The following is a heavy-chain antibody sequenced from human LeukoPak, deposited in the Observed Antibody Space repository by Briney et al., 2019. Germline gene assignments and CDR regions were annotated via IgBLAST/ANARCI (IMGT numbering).Heavy chain of an antibody. CDR3: ARDGYSSSWSPFDY. CDR2: ISSSSSYI. CDR1: GFTFSSYS. D-gene: IGHD6-13*01. Sequence: GGSLRLSCAASGFTFSSYSMNWVRQAPGKGLEWVSSISSSSSYIYYADSVKGRFAISRDNAKNSLYLQMNSLRAEDTAVYYCARDGYSSSWSPFDYWGQGTLVTVSS. J-gene: IGHJ4*02. V-gene: IGHV3-21*01.